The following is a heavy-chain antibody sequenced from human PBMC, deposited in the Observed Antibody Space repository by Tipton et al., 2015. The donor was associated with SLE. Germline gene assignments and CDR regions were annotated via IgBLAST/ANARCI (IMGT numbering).Heavy chain of an antibody. CDR1: GFTFSSYA. D-gene: IGHD2-21*01. J-gene: IGHJ4*02. Sequence: GSLRLSCAASGFTFSSYAMSWVRQAPGKGLEWVSAISGSGGSTYYADSVKGRFTISRDNSKNTVYLQMDSLRDEDTAVYYCARDSLNFGGSWTFDYWGQGNLVTVSS. CDR3: ARDSLNFGGSWTFDY. CDR2: ISGSGGST. V-gene: IGHV3-23*01.